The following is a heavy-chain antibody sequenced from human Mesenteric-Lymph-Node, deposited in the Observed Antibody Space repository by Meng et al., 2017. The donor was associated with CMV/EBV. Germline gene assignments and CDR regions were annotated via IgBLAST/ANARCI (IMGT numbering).Heavy chain of an antibody. CDR3: AKKHSASRQYFYYGMDV. D-gene: IGHD4-11*01. J-gene: IGHJ6*02. CDR2: IRYDGSNK. V-gene: IGHV3-30*02. Sequence: GGSLRLSCIASGFTFSSYGMHWVRQAPGKGREWVAFIRYDGSNKYYAESVKGRFTISRDNSKNRLFLQMNSLSAEDTAVYYCAKKHSASRQYFYYGMDVWGQGTTVTVSS. CDR1: GFTFSSYG.